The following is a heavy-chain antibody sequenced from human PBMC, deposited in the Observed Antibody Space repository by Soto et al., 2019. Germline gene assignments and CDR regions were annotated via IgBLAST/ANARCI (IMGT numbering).Heavy chain of an antibody. CDR1: GFTFSSYA. Sequence: EVQLLESGGGLVQPGGSLRLSCAASGFTFSSYAMRWVRQAPGKGLEWVSAISGSGGSTYYADSVKGRFTISRDNSKNTLCLQMNSLRAEDTAVYYCARRGSSSYFDSWGQGTLVTVSS. D-gene: IGHD6-13*01. V-gene: IGHV3-23*01. CDR3: ARRGSSSYFDS. J-gene: IGHJ4*02. CDR2: ISGSGGST.